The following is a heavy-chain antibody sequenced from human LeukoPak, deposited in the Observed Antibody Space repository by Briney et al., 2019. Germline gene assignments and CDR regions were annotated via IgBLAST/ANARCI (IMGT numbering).Heavy chain of an antibody. Sequence: SETLSLTCAVSGGSISSSNWWSWVRQPPGKGLEWIGEIYHSGSTNYNPSLKSRVTISIDMSKNQFSLKLSSVTAADTAVYYCAKARDYEVGFDPWGQGTLVTVSS. J-gene: IGHJ5*02. CDR2: IYHSGST. D-gene: IGHD4-17*01. CDR3: AKARDYEVGFDP. CDR1: GGSISSSNW. V-gene: IGHV4-4*02.